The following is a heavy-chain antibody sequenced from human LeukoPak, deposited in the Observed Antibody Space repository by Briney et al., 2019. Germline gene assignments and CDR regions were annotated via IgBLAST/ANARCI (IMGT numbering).Heavy chain of an antibody. CDR1: GFTFSSYW. CDR3: ARGPSYYDLWSGYSLPYYFDY. Sequence: GGSLRLSCAASGFTFSSYWMSWVRQAPGKGLEWVANIKQDGSEKYYVDSVKGRFTISRDNAKNSLYLQMNSLRAEDTAVYYCARGPSYYDLWSGYSLPYYFDYWGQGTLVTVSS. D-gene: IGHD3-3*01. J-gene: IGHJ4*02. V-gene: IGHV3-7*01. CDR2: IKQDGSEK.